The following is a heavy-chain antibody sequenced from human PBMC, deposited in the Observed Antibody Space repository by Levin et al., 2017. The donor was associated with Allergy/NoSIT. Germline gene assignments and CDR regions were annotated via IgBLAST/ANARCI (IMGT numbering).Heavy chain of an antibody. D-gene: IGHD6-13*01. CDR1: GFTFSKYA. CDR2: ISDIGRT. J-gene: IGHJ4*02. Sequence: LGESLKISCVASGFTFSKYAMRWVRQAPGMGLEWVSGISDIGRTYYADSVKGRFITTRDNSKNTQYLQMNSLRAEDTALYYCAKEEDSSFSVWGQGALVTVSS. V-gene: IGHV3-23*01. CDR3: AKEEDSSFSV.